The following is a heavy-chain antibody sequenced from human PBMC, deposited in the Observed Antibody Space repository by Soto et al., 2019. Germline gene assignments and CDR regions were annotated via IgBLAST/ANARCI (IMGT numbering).Heavy chain of an antibody. CDR1: GGSISSGGYY. CDR2: IYYSGST. D-gene: IGHD1-20*01. CDR3: ARYKSNYYYGMDV. Sequence: PSETLSLTCTVSGGSISSGGYYWSWIRQHPGKGLEWIGYIYYSGSTYYNPSLKSRVTISVDTSKNQFSLKPSSVTAADTAVYYCARYKSNYYYGMDVWGQGTTVTVSS. V-gene: IGHV4-31*03. J-gene: IGHJ6*02.